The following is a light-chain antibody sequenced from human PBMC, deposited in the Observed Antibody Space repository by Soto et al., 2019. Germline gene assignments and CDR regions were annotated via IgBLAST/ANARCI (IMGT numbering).Light chain of an antibody. CDR3: QHYDNLPAFT. V-gene: IGKV1-33*01. Sequence: DIHMTQSPSSLSASVGDRVTITCQASQDIRKYLNWYQQKPGRAPRLLIYGASNLETGVPSRFSGSGYGTDFTFTISILQPEDIATYYCQHYDNLPAFTFGPGTKVAIK. J-gene: IGKJ3*01. CDR2: GAS. CDR1: QDIRKY.